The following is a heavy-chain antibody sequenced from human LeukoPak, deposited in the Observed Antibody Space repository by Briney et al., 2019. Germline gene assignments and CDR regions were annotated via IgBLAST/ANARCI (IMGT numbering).Heavy chain of an antibody. Sequence: SETLSLTCTVSGVSISSTSYCWGWIRQPPGKGLEWIASIYYSGRTYYNPSLKSRLTISVDTPKNQFSLKLSSVTAADPAVYYCAQSLGASTWFGNWFDPWGQGTLVTVSS. D-gene: IGHD3-10*01. CDR1: GVSISSTSYC. CDR2: IYYSGRT. CDR3: AQSLGASTWFGNWFDP. V-gene: IGHV4-39*01. J-gene: IGHJ5*02.